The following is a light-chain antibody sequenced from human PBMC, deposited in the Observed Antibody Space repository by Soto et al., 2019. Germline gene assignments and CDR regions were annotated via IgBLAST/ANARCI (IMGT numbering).Light chain of an antibody. CDR3: QQRSNWPRT. J-gene: IGKJ1*01. CDR2: DVS. CDR1: QNISSY. Sequence: IMLTQSPVTLSLSPGERATLSCRASQNISSYLIWYQQKPGQAPRLLMYDVSNRATGIPARFSGSGSGTDFTLTISSLEPKDLAVYYCQQRSNWPRTFGQGTKVEIK. V-gene: IGKV3-11*01.